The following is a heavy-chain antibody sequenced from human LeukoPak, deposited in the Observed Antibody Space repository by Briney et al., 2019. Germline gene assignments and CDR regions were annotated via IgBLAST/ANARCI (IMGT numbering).Heavy chain of an antibody. CDR3: ASPTYYYDFKSHFQH. D-gene: IGHD3-22*01. J-gene: IGHJ1*01. V-gene: IGHV1-69*04. CDR2: IIPILGIA. Sequence: GASVKVSCKASGGTFSSYAISWVRQAPGQGLEWMGRIIPILGIANYAQKFQGRVTITADKSTSTAYMELSSLRSEDTAVYYCASPTYYYDFKSHFQHWGQGTLVTVSS. CDR1: GGTFSSYA.